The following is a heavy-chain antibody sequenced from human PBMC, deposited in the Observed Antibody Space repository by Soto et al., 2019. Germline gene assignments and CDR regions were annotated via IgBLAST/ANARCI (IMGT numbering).Heavy chain of an antibody. CDR3: ARDLKVAGTNSFYYYGMDV. CDR2: ISRSSRNI. J-gene: IGHJ6*02. CDR1: GVTFSNYT. D-gene: IGHD6-19*01. Sequence: EVQLVESGGGLVKPGGSLRLSCADSGVTFSNYTMNWVRQAPGKGLEWVSSISRSSRNIYYADSLKGRFTISRDNAKNSLYLQMNSLRAEDTAVYYWARDLKVAGTNSFYYYGMDVWGQGTTVTVSS. V-gene: IGHV3-21*01.